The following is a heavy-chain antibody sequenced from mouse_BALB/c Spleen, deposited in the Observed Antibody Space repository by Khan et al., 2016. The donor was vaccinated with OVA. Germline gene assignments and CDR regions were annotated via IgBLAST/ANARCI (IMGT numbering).Heavy chain of an antibody. J-gene: IGHJ3*01. V-gene: IGHV2-2*02. Sequence: VQLQESGPGLVQPSQSLSITCTVSGFSLTTYGVHWVRQSPGKGLEWPGVIWSGGTTDYSAAFISRLSITKDNSKSQVFFKMNSLQANDTAIYYCARNYDYDEGLAYWGQGTLVTVSA. D-gene: IGHD2-4*01. CDR2: IWSGGTT. CDR3: ARNYDYDEGLAY. CDR1: GFSLTTYG.